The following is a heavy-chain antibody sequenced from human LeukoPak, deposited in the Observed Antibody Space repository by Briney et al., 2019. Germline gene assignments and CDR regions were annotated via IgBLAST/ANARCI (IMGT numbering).Heavy chain of an antibody. CDR1: GGSISSSSYY. D-gene: IGHD6-6*01. CDR2: IYYSGST. Sequence: SETLSLTCTVSGGSISSSSYYWGWIRQPPGKGLEWIGSIYYSGSTYYNPSLKSRVTISVDTSKNQFSLKLSSVTAADTAVYYCAREIPSSSSIDYYYYMDAWGKGTTVTVSS. CDR3: AREIPSSSSIDYYYYMDA. J-gene: IGHJ6*03. V-gene: IGHV4-39*07.